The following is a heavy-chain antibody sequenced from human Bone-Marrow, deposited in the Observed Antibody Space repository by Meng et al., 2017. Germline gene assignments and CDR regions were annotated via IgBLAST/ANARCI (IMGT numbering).Heavy chain of an antibody. CDR2: SNAGNGNT. V-gene: IGHV1-3*02. CDR3: ARDQDYVDY. J-gene: IGHJ4*02. D-gene: IGHD3-16*01. Sequence: HVQLVQSGAEVTQPGASVQVSCKASGYTFTSYAMHWVRQAPGQRLEWMGWSNAGNGNTKYSQEFQGRVTITRDTSASTAYMELRSLRSDDTAVYYCARDQDYVDYWGQGTLVTVSS. CDR1: GYTFTSYA.